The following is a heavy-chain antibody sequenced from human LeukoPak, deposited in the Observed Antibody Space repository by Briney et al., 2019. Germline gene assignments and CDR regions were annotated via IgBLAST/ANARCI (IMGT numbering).Heavy chain of an antibody. D-gene: IGHD6-13*01. CDR1: GFTFSSYS. CDR2: ISSSSSTI. CDR3: ARSMGSSSWYVVRHFDY. Sequence: GGSLRLSCAASGFTFSSYSMNWVRQAPGKGLEWVSYISSSSSTIYYADSVKGRFTISRDNAKNSLYLQMNSLRDEDTAVYYCARSMGSSSWYVVRHFDYWGQGTLVTVSS. V-gene: IGHV3-48*02. J-gene: IGHJ4*02.